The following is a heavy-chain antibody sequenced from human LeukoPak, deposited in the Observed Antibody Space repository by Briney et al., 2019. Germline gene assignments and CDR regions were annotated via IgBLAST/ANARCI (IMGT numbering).Heavy chain of an antibody. V-gene: IGHV1-46*01. CDR3: ARDGYNLGYFDY. D-gene: IGHD5-24*01. CDR1: GYTFTSYY. Sequence: ASVKVSCKASGYTFTSYYMHWVRQAPGQGLEWMGIINPSGGSTSYAQEFQGRVTMTRDTSTSTVYMELSSLRSEDTAVYYCARDGYNLGYFDYWGQGTLVTVSS. J-gene: IGHJ4*02. CDR2: INPSGGST.